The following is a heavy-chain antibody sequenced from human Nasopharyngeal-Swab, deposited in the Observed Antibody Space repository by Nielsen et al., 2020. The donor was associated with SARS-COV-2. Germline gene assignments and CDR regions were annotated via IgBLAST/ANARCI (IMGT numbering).Heavy chain of an antibody. CDR3: ARGMWFRELSTTFYYYGMDV. CDR2: ISSSSSTI. D-gene: IGHD3-10*01. Sequence: GSLKISCAASGFTFRSYSMNWVRQAPGKGLEWVSYISSSSSTIYYADYVKGRFTISRDNAKNSLYLQMNSLRAEDTAVYYCARGMWFRELSTTFYYYGMDVWGQGTPVTVSS. J-gene: IGHJ6*02. CDR1: GFTFRSYS. V-gene: IGHV3-48*04.